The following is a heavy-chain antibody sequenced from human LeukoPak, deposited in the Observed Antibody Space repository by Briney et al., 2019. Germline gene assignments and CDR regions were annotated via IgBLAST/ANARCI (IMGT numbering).Heavy chain of an antibody. V-gene: IGHV3-23*01. J-gene: IGHJ4*02. CDR3: AKDHPFDYYYDSSGYFLY. Sequence: GGSLRLSCAASGFTFSGYAMSWVRQAPGKGLEWFSAISGSGGRTYYADSVKGRFTISRDSSKNTLYLQMNSLRAEDTAVYYCAKDHPFDYYYDSSGYFLYWGQGTLVTVSS. D-gene: IGHD3-22*01. CDR2: ISGSGGRT. CDR1: GFTFSGYA.